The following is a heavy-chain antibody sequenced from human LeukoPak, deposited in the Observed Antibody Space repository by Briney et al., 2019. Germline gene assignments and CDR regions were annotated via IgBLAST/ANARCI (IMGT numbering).Heavy chain of an antibody. CDR3: AAGNYYDSGGYYPYAFDI. V-gene: IGHV1-58*01. CDR2: IVVSSGNT. D-gene: IGHD3-22*01. CDR1: GFIFSRSA. J-gene: IGHJ3*02. Sequence: SVKVSCKASGFIFSRSAVQWVRQARGQRLEWIGWIVVSSGNTNYAQKFQERVTMTRDMSTGTAYMELSSLRSEDTAVYYCAAGNYYDSGGYYPYAFDIWGQGTMVTVSS.